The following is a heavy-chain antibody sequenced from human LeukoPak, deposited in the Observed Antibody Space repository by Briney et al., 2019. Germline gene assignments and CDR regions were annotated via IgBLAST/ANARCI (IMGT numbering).Heavy chain of an antibody. CDR2: ISPYNGST. CDR1: GDTFTKYG. Sequence: GASVKVSCKASGDTFTKYGISWMRQAPGQGLEWMGWISPYNGSTIYAQNLQGRVTLTTDTSTITAHMELRSLRSDDTAVYYCARGRSITIFGVVIDAFDIWGQGTMVTVSS. D-gene: IGHD3-3*01. J-gene: IGHJ3*02. CDR3: ARGRSITIFGVVIDAFDI. V-gene: IGHV1-18*01.